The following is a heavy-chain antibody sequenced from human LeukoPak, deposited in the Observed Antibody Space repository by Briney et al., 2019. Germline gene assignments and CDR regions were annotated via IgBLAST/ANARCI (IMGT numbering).Heavy chain of an antibody. D-gene: IGHD3-22*01. CDR2: ISAYNGNT. CDR3: ARDLPRGSGFYDSSGPARFDY. Sequence: ASVKVSCKASGYTFTSYGISWVRQALGQRLEWMGWISAYNGNTNYEQTLQGRVTMTTDTSTSTTYMEMRSLRSDDTAVYYCARDLPRGSGFYDSSGPARFDYWGQGTLVTVSS. V-gene: IGHV1-18*01. CDR1: GYTFTSYG. J-gene: IGHJ4*02.